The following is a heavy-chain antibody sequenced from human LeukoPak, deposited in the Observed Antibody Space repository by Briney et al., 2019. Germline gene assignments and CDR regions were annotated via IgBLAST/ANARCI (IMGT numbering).Heavy chain of an antibody. Sequence: SETLSLTCTVSGGSISSYYWSWIRQPPGKGLEWIGYIYYSGSTNYNPSLKSRVTISVDTSKNQFSLKLSFVTAADTAVYYCARYVGTYGLDVWGQGTTVTVSS. D-gene: IGHD1-26*01. V-gene: IGHV4-59*01. J-gene: IGHJ6*02. CDR2: IYYSGST. CDR1: GGSISSYY. CDR3: ARYVGTYGLDV.